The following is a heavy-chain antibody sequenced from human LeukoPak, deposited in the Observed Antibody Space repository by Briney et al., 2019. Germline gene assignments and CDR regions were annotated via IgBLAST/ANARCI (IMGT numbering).Heavy chain of an antibody. V-gene: IGHV4-34*01. CDR2: INHSGSA. Sequence: PSETLSLTCAVYGGSFSRYYWTWIRQPPGKGLEWIGEINHSGSANYNPSLKSRVTISVDASKSQFSLRLSSVTAADTAVYYCARLTYSNNWYFRRGLDNWFDPWGQGTLVTVSS. CDR3: ARLTYSNNWYFRRGLDNWFDP. J-gene: IGHJ5*02. D-gene: IGHD6-13*01. CDR1: GGSFSRYY.